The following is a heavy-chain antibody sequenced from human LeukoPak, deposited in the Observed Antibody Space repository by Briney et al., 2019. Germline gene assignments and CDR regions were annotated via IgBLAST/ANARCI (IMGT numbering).Heavy chain of an antibody. CDR2: IYYSGST. CDR1: RGSISSGGYY. J-gene: IGHJ5*02. D-gene: IGHD2-15*01. Sequence: SQTLSLTCTVSRGSISSGGYYWNWIRQHPEKGLEWIGYIYYSGSTYYNPSLKSRVPMSVDTSKHQFSLNLGCVTAADTAVYYCARGVAASLDWFDPWGQGTLVTVSS. CDR3: ARGVAASLDWFDP. V-gene: IGHV4-31*03.